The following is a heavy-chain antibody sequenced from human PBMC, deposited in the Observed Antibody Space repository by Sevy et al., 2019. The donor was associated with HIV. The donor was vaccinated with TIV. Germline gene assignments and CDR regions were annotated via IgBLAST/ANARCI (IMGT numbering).Heavy chain of an antibody. CDR3: ASFKGIAAAGTRSTDAFDI. Sequence: ASVKVSCKASGYTFTSYYMHWVRQAPGQGLEWMGIINPSGGSTSYAQKFQGRVTMTRDTSTSTVYMELSSLRSEDTAVYYCASFKGIAAAGTRSTDAFDIWGQGTMVTVSS. D-gene: IGHD6-13*01. V-gene: IGHV1-46*01. CDR2: INPSGGST. CDR1: GYTFTSYY. J-gene: IGHJ3*02.